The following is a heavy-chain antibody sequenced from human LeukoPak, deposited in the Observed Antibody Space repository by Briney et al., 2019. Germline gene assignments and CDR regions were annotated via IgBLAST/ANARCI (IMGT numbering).Heavy chain of an antibody. CDR1: GFTFSSYW. CDR3: ARLLWSYDSSGHEYFQH. Sequence: GGSLRLSCAASGFTFSSYWMSWVRQAPGKGLEWVANIKQDGSEKYYVDSVKGRFTISRDNAKNSLYLQMNSLRAEDTAVYYCARLLWSYDSSGHEYFQHWGRGTLVTVSS. CDR2: IKQDGSEK. D-gene: IGHD3-22*01. J-gene: IGHJ1*01. V-gene: IGHV3-7*01.